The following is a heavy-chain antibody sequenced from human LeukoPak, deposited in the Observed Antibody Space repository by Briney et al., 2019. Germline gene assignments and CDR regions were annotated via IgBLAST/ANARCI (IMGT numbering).Heavy chain of an antibody. J-gene: IGHJ4*02. V-gene: IGHV3-33*01. D-gene: IGHD6-13*01. CDR2: IWYDGSNQ. CDR3: ARDGMAAADLVY. CDR1: GFTFSGYG. Sequence: QPGRSLRLSCAASGFTFSGYGMHWVRQAPGKGLEWVAVIWYDGSNQYYADSAKGRFTISRDNSENTLYLQMNSLRAEDRAVYYCARDGMAAADLVYWGEGTLVTVSS.